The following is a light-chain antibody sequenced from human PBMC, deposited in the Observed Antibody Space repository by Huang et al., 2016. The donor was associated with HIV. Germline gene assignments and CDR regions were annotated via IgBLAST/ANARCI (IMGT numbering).Light chain of an antibody. V-gene: IGKV3-15*01. CDR1: QSIDSN. CDR3: QQYNDWRET. J-gene: IGKJ1*01. Sequence: EIVMTQSPATLSVSPGERATLPCRASQSIDSNLAWYQPKPSQAPRRLMYGASTRATGIPARFSGSGSGTEFTLTISSLQSEDFAVYYCQQYNDWRETFGQGTKVEIK. CDR2: GAS.